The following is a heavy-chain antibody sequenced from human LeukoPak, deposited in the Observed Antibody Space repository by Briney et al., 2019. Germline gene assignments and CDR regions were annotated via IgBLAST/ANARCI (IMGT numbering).Heavy chain of an antibody. J-gene: IGHJ5*02. CDR2: IYYSGST. D-gene: IGHD3-22*01. CDR3: ASQIYYDSSGYYLPNWFDP. Sequence: ASETLSLTCTVSGGSISSSSYYWGWIRRPPGKGLEWIGSIYYSGSTYYNPSLKSRVTISVDTSKNQFSLKLSSVTAADTAVYYCASQIYYDSSGYYLPNWFDPWGQGTLVTVSS. CDR1: GGSISSSSYY. V-gene: IGHV4-39*01.